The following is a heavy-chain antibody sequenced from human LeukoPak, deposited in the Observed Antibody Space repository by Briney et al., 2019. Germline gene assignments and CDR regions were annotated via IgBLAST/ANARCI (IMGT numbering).Heavy chain of an antibody. Sequence: SETLSLTCTVSGVSISSSNYYWGWIRQPPGKGLQWIGTIYYSGNTYYSPSLKSRVTISVDTSKNQFSLKVTSVTAADTAVYYCARRQSRSYFGNWGQGTPVTVSS. J-gene: IGHJ4*02. CDR1: GVSISSSNYY. CDR2: IYYSGNT. D-gene: IGHD2-2*01. V-gene: IGHV4-39*01. CDR3: ARRQSRSYFGN.